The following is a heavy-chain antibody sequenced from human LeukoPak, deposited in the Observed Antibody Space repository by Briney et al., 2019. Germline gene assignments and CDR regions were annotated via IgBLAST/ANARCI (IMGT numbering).Heavy chain of an antibody. CDR3: ATGDYCSSTSCAANDAFDI. Sequence: LETLSLTCTVSGGSISRYYWSWIRQPAGKGLEWNGSIYTSGSTNYNPSLKSRVTMSVDTSKNQFSLKLSSVTAADTAVYYCATGDYCSSTSCAANDAFDIWGQGTMVTVSS. CDR1: GGSISRYY. J-gene: IGHJ3*02. D-gene: IGHD2-2*01. V-gene: IGHV4-4*07. CDR2: IYTSGST.